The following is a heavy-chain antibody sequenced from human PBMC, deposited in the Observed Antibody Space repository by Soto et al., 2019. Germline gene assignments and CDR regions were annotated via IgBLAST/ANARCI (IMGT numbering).Heavy chain of an antibody. V-gene: IGHV4-61*01. Sequence: QVQLRESGPGVVKPSETLSLTCSVSGASVDRDTSYWIWSRQTPGKGLEWIGYIYFSGFTDYYPTLKSRAPISVDAFRIQFSLTLDPVTSADTAVYYCSRRRGPGLFYGTDVWGQGATVTVSS. CDR3: SRRRGPGLFYGTDV. CDR1: GASVDRDTSY. J-gene: IGHJ6*02. CDR2: IYFSGFT.